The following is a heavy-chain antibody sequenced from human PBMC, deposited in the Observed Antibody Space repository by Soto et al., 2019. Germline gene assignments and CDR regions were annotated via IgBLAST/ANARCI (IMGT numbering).Heavy chain of an antibody. CDR3: MRDSDRWTYGLGSWLE. J-gene: IGHJ4*02. D-gene: IGHD3-10*01. V-gene: IGHV1-2*02. CDR1: GYTFTEHY. Sequence: GASVKVSCKASGYTFTEHYVHWVRQAPGQGLEWMGWVNPNGGDTNYARKFRGRVTMTTDTSITTAYMELSRLSSDDTAAYYCMRDSDRWTYGLGSWLEWGQGTPVTVSS. CDR2: VNPNGGDT.